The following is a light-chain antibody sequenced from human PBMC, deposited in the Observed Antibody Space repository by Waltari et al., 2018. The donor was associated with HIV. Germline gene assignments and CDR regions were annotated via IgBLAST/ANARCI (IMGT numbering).Light chain of an antibody. CDR3: ASYTVNSTGV. V-gene: IGLV2-14*03. CDR2: DVN. CDR1: ASDIGRYNY. Sequence: QSALSQPASVSASPGQSVAISCSGSASDIGRYNYVSWYQQHPDKTPRLILFDVNTRPSGISDRFSGSKSGTTASLTISTVVTDDEADYYCASYTVNSTGVFGSGTKLTVL. J-gene: IGLJ1*01.